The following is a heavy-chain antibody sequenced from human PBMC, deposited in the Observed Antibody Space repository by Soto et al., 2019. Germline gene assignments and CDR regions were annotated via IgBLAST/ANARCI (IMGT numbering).Heavy chain of an antibody. V-gene: IGHV3-7*01. J-gene: IGHJ4*02. CDR3: ARVWNDGRFDY. CDR2: INQNGGAM. Sequence: PRGSLRLSCAASGFTFSNYWMTWVRQAPGKGLEWVASINQNGGAMHYVDSVKGRFTVSRDNAKNSLYLQVNSLRAEDTAVFYCARVWNDGRFDYWGQGTLVTVSS. CDR1: GFTFSNYW. D-gene: IGHD1-1*01.